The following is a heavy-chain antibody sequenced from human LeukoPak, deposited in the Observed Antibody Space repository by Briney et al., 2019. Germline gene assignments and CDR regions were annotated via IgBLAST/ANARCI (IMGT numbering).Heavy chain of an antibody. J-gene: IGHJ4*02. Sequence: PGGSLRLSCAASGFTFGHYWMSWVRQAPGKGLEWVANIKHDGSAKYYVDSVKGRFTISRDNAKNSLFLQMNSLRAEDTSVYYCARDTARGDFDYWGQGTLVTVSS. CDR2: IKHDGSAK. CDR3: ARDTARGDFDY. CDR1: GFTFGHYW. V-gene: IGHV3-7*01. D-gene: IGHD6-25*01.